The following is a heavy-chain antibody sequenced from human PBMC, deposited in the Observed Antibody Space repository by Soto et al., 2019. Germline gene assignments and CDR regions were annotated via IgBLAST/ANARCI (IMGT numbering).Heavy chain of an antibody. Sequence: EVQLVESGGGLVQPGGSLRLSCAASGFTFSTYWIHWVRQAPGKGLVWVSRINSDGSSTNYADSVKGRFTISRDNAKNTLFLQMNSLRAEETAVYYCARDRWGGGTDMDVWGQGTTVTVSS. CDR2: INSDGSST. D-gene: IGHD3-10*01. V-gene: IGHV3-74*01. CDR1: GFTFSTYW. CDR3: ARDRWGGGTDMDV. J-gene: IGHJ6*02.